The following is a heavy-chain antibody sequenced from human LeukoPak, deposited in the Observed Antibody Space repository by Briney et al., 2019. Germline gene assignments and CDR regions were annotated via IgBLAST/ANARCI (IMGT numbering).Heavy chain of an antibody. D-gene: IGHD3-16*02. CDR2: VHHSGAT. V-gene: IGHV4-38-2*02. J-gene: IGHJ3*02. CDR3: ARYPRLQYDAFDI. Sequence: SETLSLTCSVSGYSISRGYHWAWVRQPPGKGLEWIGSVHHSGATYYNPSLNRRLNSRLTISADTSKKQFSLNLTSVTAADTAVYYCARYPRLQYDAFDIWGRGTRVSVSS. CDR1: GYSISRGYH.